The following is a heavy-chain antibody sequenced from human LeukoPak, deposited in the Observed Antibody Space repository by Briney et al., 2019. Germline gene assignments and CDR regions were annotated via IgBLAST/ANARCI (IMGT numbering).Heavy chain of an antibody. J-gene: IGHJ4*02. CDR2: ITGSGGYT. V-gene: IGHV3-23*01. CDR1: GFTSANYA. Sequence: GSLRLSCTASGFTSANYAVSWVRQAPGKGLEWVSAITGSGGYTYYADSVKGRFTISRDDSKNTLYLQMNSLRAEDTAVYYCAKENSGKYPDYWGQGTLVTVSS. CDR3: AKENSGKYPDY. D-gene: IGHD1-26*01.